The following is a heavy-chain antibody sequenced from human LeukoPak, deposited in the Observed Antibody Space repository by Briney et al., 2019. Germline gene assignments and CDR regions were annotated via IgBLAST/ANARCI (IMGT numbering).Heavy chain of an antibody. J-gene: IGHJ4*02. CDR3: ARDLQYDYVWGPYDY. CDR1: GFTFSSYA. CDR2: ISYDGSNK. Sequence: PGGSLRLSCAASGFTFSSYAMHWVRQAPGKGLEWVAVISYDGSNKYYADSVKSRFTISRDNSKNTLYLQMNSLRAEDTAVYYCARDLQYDYVWGPYDYWGQGTLVTVSS. V-gene: IGHV3-30-3*01. D-gene: IGHD3-16*01.